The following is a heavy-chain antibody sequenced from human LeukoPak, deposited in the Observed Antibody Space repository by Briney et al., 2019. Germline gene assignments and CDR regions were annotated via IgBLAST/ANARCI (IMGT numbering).Heavy chain of an antibody. V-gene: IGHV4-4*07. CDR2: IYTSGST. CDR3: ARDLGYDSSGYHY. J-gene: IGHJ4*02. CDR1: GDSFSTSY. D-gene: IGHD3-22*01. Sequence: SETLSLTCAVSGDSFSTSYWTWIRQPAGKGLEWIGRIYTSGSTNYNPSLKSRVTMSIDASKKQFSLKLSSVTAADTAVYYCARDLGYDSSGYHYWGQGTLVTVSS.